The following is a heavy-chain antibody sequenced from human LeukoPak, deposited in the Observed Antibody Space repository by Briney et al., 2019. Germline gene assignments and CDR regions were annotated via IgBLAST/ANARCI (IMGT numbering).Heavy chain of an antibody. CDR3: AKGGDRVSGSYRH. CDR1: GFTFDDYA. Sequence: QPGRFLRLSCAASGFTFDDYAMHWVRQAPGKGLEWVSGISWNSGSIGYADSVKGRFTISRDNAKNSLYLQMNSLRAEDTAVYYCAKGGDRVSGSYRHWGQGTLVTVSS. D-gene: IGHD1-26*01. J-gene: IGHJ4*02. V-gene: IGHV3-9*01. CDR2: ISWNSGSI.